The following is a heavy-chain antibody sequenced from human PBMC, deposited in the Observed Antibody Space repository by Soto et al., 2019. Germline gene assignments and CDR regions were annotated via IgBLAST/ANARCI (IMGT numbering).Heavy chain of an antibody. D-gene: IGHD1-20*01. J-gene: IGHJ4*02. CDR1: GFTFSSYW. CDR2: IKGDGSEN. V-gene: IGHV3-7*01. Sequence: EVQLVESGGGLVQPGGSLRLSCAASGFTFSSYWINWVRQAPGKGLEWVANIKGDGSENSYEYSVKGRFTISIHNARNSLYLQMRSLRAEDTAVYHGVRGHNWAFESWGQGTLVTVAS. CDR3: VRGHNWAFES.